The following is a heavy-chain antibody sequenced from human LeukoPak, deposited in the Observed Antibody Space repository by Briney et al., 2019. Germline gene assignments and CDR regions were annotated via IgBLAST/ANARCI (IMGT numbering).Heavy chain of an antibody. CDR2: INWNGGST. CDR1: GFTFDDYG. V-gene: IGHV3-20*04. CDR3: ARDYGGTGGDAFDI. D-gene: IGHD4/OR15-4a*01. J-gene: IGHJ3*02. Sequence: PGGSLRLSCAASGFTFDDYGMSWVRQAPGKGLEWVSGINWNGGSTGYADSVKGRFTISRDNAKNSQYLQMNSLRAEDTALYYCARDYGGTGGDAFDIWGQGTMVTVSS.